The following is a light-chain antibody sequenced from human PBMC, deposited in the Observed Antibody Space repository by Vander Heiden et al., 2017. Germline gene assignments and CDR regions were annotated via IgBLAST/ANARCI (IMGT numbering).Light chain of an antibody. Sequence: QSVLTQPPSVSAAPGQLLAIPCSGSNDNIGKYYVSWYQHHPGTAPKLLIYDNDQRPSGIPDRLSGSKSGTSATLGITGLLTEDEGDYFCATWDDSLHAVVFGGGTKLTVL. CDR1: NDNIGKYY. CDR2: DND. V-gene: IGLV1-51*01. CDR3: ATWDDSLHAVV. J-gene: IGLJ3*02.